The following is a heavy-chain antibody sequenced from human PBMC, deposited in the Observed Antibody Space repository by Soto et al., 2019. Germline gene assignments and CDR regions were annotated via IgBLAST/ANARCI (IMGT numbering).Heavy chain of an antibody. D-gene: IGHD6-19*01. V-gene: IGHV4-34*01. Sequence: QVQLQQRGAGLLKPSETLSLTCAVYGGSFSGYYWSWIRQPPGKGLEWIGEINHSGSTNYNPSLKSRVTISVDTSKNQFSLKLSSVTAADTAVYYCARGAVAGRIDYWGQGTLVTVSS. CDR3: ARGAVAGRIDY. CDR1: GGSFSGYY. J-gene: IGHJ4*02. CDR2: INHSGST.